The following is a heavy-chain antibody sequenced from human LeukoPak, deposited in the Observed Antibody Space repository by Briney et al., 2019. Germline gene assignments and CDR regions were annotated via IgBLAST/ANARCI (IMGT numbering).Heavy chain of an antibody. Sequence: PGGSLRLSCAASGFTFSSYWMAWVRQAPGKGLEWVANIKQDANEKYYVDSVKGRFTISRDNAKNSLYLQMNSLRDEDTAVYYCARVGAYDFWSGYHHPFFDYWGQGTLVTVSS. CDR3: ARVGAYDFWSGYHHPFFDY. D-gene: IGHD3-3*01. CDR2: IKQDANEK. J-gene: IGHJ4*02. V-gene: IGHV3-7*01. CDR1: GFTFSSYW.